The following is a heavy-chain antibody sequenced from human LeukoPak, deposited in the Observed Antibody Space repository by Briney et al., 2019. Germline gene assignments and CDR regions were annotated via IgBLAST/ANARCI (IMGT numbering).Heavy chain of an antibody. Sequence: ASVKVSCKASGYTFTGYYMHWVRQAPGQGLEWVGWINPNRGGTHYAQTFQGRVTMTRDTSTSTAYMELSRLRSDDTAVYYCARVDDSSGWLVDYWGQGTLVTVSS. J-gene: IGHJ4*02. CDR1: GYTFTGYY. CDR2: INPNRGGT. D-gene: IGHD6-19*01. V-gene: IGHV1-2*02. CDR3: ARVDDSSGWLVDY.